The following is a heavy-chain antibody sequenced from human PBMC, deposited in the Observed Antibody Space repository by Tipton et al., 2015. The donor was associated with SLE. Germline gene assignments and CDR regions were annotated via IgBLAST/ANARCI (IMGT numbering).Heavy chain of an antibody. V-gene: IGHV4-39*07. Sequence: TLSLTCSVSGGSISSDAYYWAWIRQPPGKGLEWIGAIFYTGDTHYSPSLKSRLTISLDASNNLLSLKLKSVSAADTAIYYCARTRAHPCYFDYWGQGTLVTVSS. CDR1: GGSISSDAYY. CDR2: IFYTGDT. J-gene: IGHJ4*02. CDR3: ARTRAHPCYFDY.